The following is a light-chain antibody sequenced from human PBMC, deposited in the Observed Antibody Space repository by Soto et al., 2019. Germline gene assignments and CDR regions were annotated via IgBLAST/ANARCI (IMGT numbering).Light chain of an antibody. J-gene: IGLJ1*01. Sequence: QSALTQPPSASGSPGQSVTISCTGASSDVGGYNYVSWYQQHPGKAPKLMIYEVSKRPSGVPDRFSGSKSGNPASLTVSGLQAEDEADYYCSSYAGSNKVFGTGTKLTVL. V-gene: IGLV2-8*01. CDR1: SSDVGGYNY. CDR3: SSYAGSNKV. CDR2: EVS.